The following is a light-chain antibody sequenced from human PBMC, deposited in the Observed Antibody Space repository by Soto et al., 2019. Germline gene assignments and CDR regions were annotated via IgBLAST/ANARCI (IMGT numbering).Light chain of an antibody. CDR2: DAS. Sequence: DIQMTQSPSTLSASVGDTVTVTCRASQSVSGWLAWYQQKPGKAPKLLIYDASNLESGVPSRFSGSGSGTEFSPTSSSLQADDFATYYCQQYNYSWTFGQGTKVDIK. CDR1: QSVSGW. V-gene: IGKV1-5*01. J-gene: IGKJ1*01. CDR3: QQYNYSWT.